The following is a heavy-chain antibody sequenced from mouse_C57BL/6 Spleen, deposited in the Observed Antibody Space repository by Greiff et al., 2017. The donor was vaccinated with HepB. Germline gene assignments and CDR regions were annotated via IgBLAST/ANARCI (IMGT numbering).Heavy chain of an antibody. D-gene: IGHD1-1*01. CDR1: GYTFTDYN. CDR2: INPNNGGT. Sequence: EVQLQQSGPELVKPGASVKIPCKASGYTFTDYNMDWVKQSHGKSLEWIGDINPNNGGTIYNQKFKGKATLTVDKSSSTAYMELRSLTSEDTAVYYCARDDYYGSSCYFDVWGTGTTVTVSS. V-gene: IGHV1-18*01. CDR3: ARDDYYGSSCYFDV. J-gene: IGHJ1*03.